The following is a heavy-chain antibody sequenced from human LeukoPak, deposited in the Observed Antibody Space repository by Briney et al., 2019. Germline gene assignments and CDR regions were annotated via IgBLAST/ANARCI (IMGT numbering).Heavy chain of an antibody. CDR2: INPNSGDT. CDR1: GYTFTGHY. Sequence: GASVKVSCKASGYTFTGHYMHWVRQAPGQGLEWMGWINPNSGDTNYAQKFQGRVTMTRDTSISTAYMELGRLRSDDTAVYYCATVSSGWSIYYSDYWGQGTLVTVSS. D-gene: IGHD6-19*01. J-gene: IGHJ4*02. CDR3: ATVSSGWSIYYSDY. V-gene: IGHV1-2*02.